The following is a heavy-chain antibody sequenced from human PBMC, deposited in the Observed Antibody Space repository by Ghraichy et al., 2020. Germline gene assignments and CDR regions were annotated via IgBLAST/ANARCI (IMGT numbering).Heavy chain of an antibody. J-gene: IGHJ6*02. CDR1: GFTFGRYG. V-gene: IGHV3-33*01. CDR2: TWHDGGKK. CDR3: ARELDTSGWYSIQFYSYYGLDV. D-gene: IGHD6-13*01. Sequence: GGSLRLSCAASGFTFGRYGMHWVRQAPGKGLEWLAITWHDGGKKYYADSVKGRFTISRDNSKNTLLLQMDSLRVEDTAVYYCARELDTSGWYSIQFYSYYGLDVWGPGTIGTVAS.